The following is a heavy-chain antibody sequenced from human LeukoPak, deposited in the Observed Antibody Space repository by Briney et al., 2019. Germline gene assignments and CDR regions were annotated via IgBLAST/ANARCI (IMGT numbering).Heavy chain of an antibody. CDR2: IWYDGSNK. CDR3: ARARGNSRLDP. D-gene: IGHD3-10*01. CDR1: GFTFSSYG. V-gene: IGHV3-33*01. Sequence: GRSLRLSCAASGFTFSSYGMHWVRQAPGKGLEWVAVIWYDGSNKYYADSVKGRFTISRDNSKNTLYLQMNSLRAEDTAVYYCARARGNSRLDPWGQGTLIPVSS. J-gene: IGHJ5*02.